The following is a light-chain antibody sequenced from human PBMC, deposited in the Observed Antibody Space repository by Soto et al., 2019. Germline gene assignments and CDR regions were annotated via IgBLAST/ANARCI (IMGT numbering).Light chain of an antibody. J-gene: IGKJ2*01. CDR1: QSVSSSY. V-gene: IGKV3-20*01. CDR2: GAS. CDR3: QQYGSSPST. Sequence: EIVLTQSPGTLSLSPGERATLSCRASQSVSSSYLAWYQQKPGQAPRLLIYGASSRATGIPDRFSGSGSGTDFTLTISRLEPEGFAGYYCQQYGSSPSTFGQGTKLEIK.